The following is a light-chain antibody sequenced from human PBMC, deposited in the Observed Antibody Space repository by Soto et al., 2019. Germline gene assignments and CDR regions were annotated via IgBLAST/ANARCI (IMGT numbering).Light chain of an antibody. CDR3: QQYDSSPLT. J-gene: IGKJ4*01. CDR2: GAS. Sequence: EIVLTQSPGTLSLSPGERATLSFSASQSVSSNYLAWYQQKPGQAPRLLIYGASSRATGIPDRFSGSASGIDFTLTISRLEPEDFAVYYCQQYDSSPLTFGGGTKVEIK. V-gene: IGKV3-20*01. CDR1: QSVSSNY.